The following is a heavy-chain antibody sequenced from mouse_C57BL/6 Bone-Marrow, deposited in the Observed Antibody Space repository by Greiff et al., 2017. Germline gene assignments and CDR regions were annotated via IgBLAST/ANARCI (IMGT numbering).Heavy chain of an antibody. Sequence: EVQLVESGEGLVKPGGSLKLSCAASGFTFSSYAMSWVRQTPEKRLEWVAYISSGGCYTYYADTVKGRFTISRDNARNNLYLQMSSLKSEDTAMYYCARADVHYAMDYWGQGSSVTVSS. V-gene: IGHV5S21*01. CDR1: GFTFSSYA. CDR3: ARADVHYAMDY. J-gene: IGHJ4*01. CDR2: ISSGGCYT.